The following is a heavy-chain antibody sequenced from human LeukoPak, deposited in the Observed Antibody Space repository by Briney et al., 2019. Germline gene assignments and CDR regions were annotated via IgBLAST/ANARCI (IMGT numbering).Heavy chain of an antibody. Sequence: GGSLRLSCAASGFTFSSYGMHWVRQAPGKGLEWVAVISYDGSNKYYADSVKGRFTISRDNSKNTLYLQMNSLRAEDTAVYYCAKVEMGYSSGWYDYWGQGTLVTVSS. V-gene: IGHV3-30*18. CDR1: GFTFSSYG. J-gene: IGHJ4*02. D-gene: IGHD6-19*01. CDR3: AKVEMGYSSGWYDY. CDR2: ISYDGSNK.